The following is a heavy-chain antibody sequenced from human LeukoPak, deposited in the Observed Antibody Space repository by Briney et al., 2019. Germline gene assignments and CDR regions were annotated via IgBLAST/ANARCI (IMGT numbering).Heavy chain of an antibody. J-gene: IGHJ4*02. CDR1: GFTFSSYA. D-gene: IGHD2-15*01. CDR2: ISASGGST. V-gene: IGHV3-23*01. Sequence: GGSLRLSCAASGFTFSSYAMSWVRQAPGKGLEWVSSISASGGSTYYADSVKGRFTISRDNSKNTLFLQMNRLRPEDAAVYYCAKAPVTTCRGAFCYPFDYWGLGTLVTVSS. CDR3: AKAPVTTCRGAFCYPFDY.